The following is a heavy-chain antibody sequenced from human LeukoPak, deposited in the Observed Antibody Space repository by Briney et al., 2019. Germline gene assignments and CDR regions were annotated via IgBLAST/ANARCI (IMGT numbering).Heavy chain of an antibody. Sequence: TSGTLSLTCTVSGGSISSSSYYWGWIRQPPGKGLEWIGSIYYSGSTYYNPSLKSRVTISVDTSKNQFSLKLSSVTAADTAVYYCARGDCSGGSCYLFDYWGQGALVTVSS. CDR2: IYYSGST. J-gene: IGHJ4*02. CDR1: GGSISSSSYY. D-gene: IGHD2-15*01. V-gene: IGHV4-39*01. CDR3: ARGDCSGGSCYLFDY.